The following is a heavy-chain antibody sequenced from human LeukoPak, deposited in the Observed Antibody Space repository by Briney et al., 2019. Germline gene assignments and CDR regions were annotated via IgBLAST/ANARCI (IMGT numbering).Heavy chain of an antibody. J-gene: IGHJ4*02. CDR3: ARGIAAAGTY. CDR2: ISGSGGST. V-gene: IGHV3-23*01. D-gene: IGHD6-13*01. Sequence: LSGGSLRLSCAASGFTFSSYAMSWVRQAPGKGLEWVSAISGSGGSTYYADSVKGRFTISRDNSKNTLYLQMNSLRAEDTAVYYCARGIAAAGTYWGQGTLVTVSS. CDR1: GFTFSSYA.